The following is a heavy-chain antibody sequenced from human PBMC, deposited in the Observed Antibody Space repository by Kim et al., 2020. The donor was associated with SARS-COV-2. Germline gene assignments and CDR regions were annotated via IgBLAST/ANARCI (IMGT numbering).Heavy chain of an antibody. CDR2: ISGSDGST. V-gene: IGHV3-23*01. CDR3: TKGDCSGGSCYSTDY. D-gene: IGHD2-15*01. J-gene: IGHJ4*02. Sequence: GGSLRLSCAASGFTFRSYAMSWVRQAPGKGPEWVSAISGSDGSTYYADSVKGRFTISRDNSKNTLSLQMNSLRAEDTALYYCTKGDCSGGSCYSTDYWGQGTLVTVSS. CDR1: GFTFRSYA.